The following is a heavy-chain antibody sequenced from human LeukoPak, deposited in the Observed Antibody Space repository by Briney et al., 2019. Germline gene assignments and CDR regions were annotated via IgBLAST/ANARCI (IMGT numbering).Heavy chain of an antibody. CDR2: MYYSGST. CDR1: GGCISSGDYY. D-gene: IGHD3-22*01. CDR3: ARPYYYDSRIDP. V-gene: IGHV4-30-4*01. Sequence: SETLSLTCTVSGGCISSGDYYWRWIRQPPGKGLEWIAYMYYSGSTYYNPSLKSRVTMSADTSKNQLSLKLSSVTAADTAVYYCARPYYYDSRIDPWGQGILVTVSS. J-gene: IGHJ5*02.